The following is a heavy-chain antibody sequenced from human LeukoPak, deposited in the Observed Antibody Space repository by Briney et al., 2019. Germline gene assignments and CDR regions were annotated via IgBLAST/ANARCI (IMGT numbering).Heavy chain of an antibody. J-gene: IGHJ4*02. CDR2: ISSSSSTI. CDR1: GFTFSSYS. D-gene: IGHD3-16*01. CDR3: AREWGANFDY. V-gene: IGHV3-48*01. Sequence: GGSLRLSCAASGFTFSSYSMNWVRQAPGKGLEWVSYISSSSSTIYYADSVKGRFTISRDNAKNSLYLQMNSLRAEDTAVYYCAREWGANFDYWGQGTLVIVSS.